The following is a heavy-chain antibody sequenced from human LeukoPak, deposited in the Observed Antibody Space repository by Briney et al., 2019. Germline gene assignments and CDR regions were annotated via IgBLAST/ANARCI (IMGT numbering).Heavy chain of an antibody. Sequence: GGSLRLSCAASGFTFSSYAMSWVRQAPGKGLEWVSAISGSGGSTYYADSVKGRFTISRDNSKNTLYPQMNSLRAEDTAVYYCAKDWGIAVAGTLVDYWGQGTLVTVSS. J-gene: IGHJ4*02. CDR2: ISGSGGST. CDR3: AKDWGIAVAGTLVDY. V-gene: IGHV3-23*01. D-gene: IGHD6-19*01. CDR1: GFTFSSYA.